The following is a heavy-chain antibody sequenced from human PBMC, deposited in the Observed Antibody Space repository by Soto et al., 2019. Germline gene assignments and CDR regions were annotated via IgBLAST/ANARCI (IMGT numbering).Heavy chain of an antibody. J-gene: IGHJ6*03. CDR2: IIPILGIA. CDR3: ARDLAGKNVDTAMPPYYYYMDV. Sequence: SVKVYCNASGGTFSSYTISLVRQAPGQGLEWMGRIIPILGIANYAQKFQGRVTITADKSTSTAYMELSSLRSEDTAVYYCARDLAGKNVDTAMPPYYYYMDVWGKGTTVTVSS. D-gene: IGHD5-18*01. V-gene: IGHV1-69*04. CDR1: GGTFSSYT.